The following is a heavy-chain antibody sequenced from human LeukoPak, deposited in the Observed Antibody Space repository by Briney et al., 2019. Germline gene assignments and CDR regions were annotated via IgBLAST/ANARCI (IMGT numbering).Heavy chain of an antibody. V-gene: IGHV1-2*02. CDR2: INRNSGGT. CDR3: ARDAYISSSVLDMDV. CDR1: GYTFTGYD. J-gene: IGHJ6*02. D-gene: IGHD2-21*01. Sequence: ASVKVSCKASGYTFTGYDVHWVRQAPGQGLEWMGWINRNSGGTKYAQKFQGRVTMTRDTSISTAYMELSRLRSDDTAVYYCARDAYISSSVLDMDVWGQGTTVIVSS.